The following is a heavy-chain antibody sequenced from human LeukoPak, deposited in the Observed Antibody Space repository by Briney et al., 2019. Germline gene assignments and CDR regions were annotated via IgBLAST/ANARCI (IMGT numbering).Heavy chain of an antibody. CDR1: GGAISSSNR. Sequence: PSETLSLTCAVSGGAISSSNRWSWVRQPPGKGLEWIGEIYHSGSTNYNPSLKSQVTISVDKSKNQFSLKLSSVSVADTAVYYGARALWGYGDYYWFDAWGQGRLVTV. D-gene: IGHD4-17*01. J-gene: IGHJ5*02. V-gene: IGHV4-4*02. CDR2: IYHSGST. CDR3: ARALWGYGDYYWFDA.